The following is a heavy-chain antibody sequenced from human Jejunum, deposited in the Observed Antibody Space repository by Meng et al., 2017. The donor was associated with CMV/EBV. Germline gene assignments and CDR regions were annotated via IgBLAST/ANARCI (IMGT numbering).Heavy chain of an antibody. J-gene: IGHJ4*02. V-gene: IGHV3-21*01. Sequence: AASGFAFSNYMMNWVRQAPGKGLEWVASSSISGSIWYAASVKGRFTISRDNAENSLFLQMNSLRAEDTAVYYCARVFKGGNYFDYWGQGAQVTVSS. CDR1: GFAFSNYM. CDR2: SSISGSI. CDR3: ARVFKGGNYFDY. D-gene: IGHD1-1*01.